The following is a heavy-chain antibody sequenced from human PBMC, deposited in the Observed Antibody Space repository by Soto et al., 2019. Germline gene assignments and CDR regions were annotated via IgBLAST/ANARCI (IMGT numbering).Heavy chain of an antibody. D-gene: IGHD6-19*01. CDR1: GFTFSSYA. J-gene: IGHJ1*01. Sequence: HPGGSLRLSCAASGFTFSSYAMSWVRQAPGRGLEWVSAISGSGGSTYYADSVKGRFTISRDNSKNTLYLQMNSLRAEDTAVYYCAKRGSGIAVVPLTFQHWGQGTLVTVSS. V-gene: IGHV3-23*01. CDR3: AKRGSGIAVVPLTFQH. CDR2: ISGSGGST.